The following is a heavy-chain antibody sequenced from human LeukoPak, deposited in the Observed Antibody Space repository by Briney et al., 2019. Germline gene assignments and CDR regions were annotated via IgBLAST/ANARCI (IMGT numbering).Heavy chain of an antibody. CDR1: GFSFSSHA. J-gene: IGHJ3*02. CDR2: IPYDGSSK. CDR3: ARDGFLFNMNGFDI. Sequence: WRSLGLSCVASGFSFSSHAMHWVRQAPGKGLEWVAVIPYDGSSKYYAESVKGRFTISRDNSKNTLHLQMNSLRAEDTALYYCARDGFLFNMNGFDIWGQGTMVTVSS. V-gene: IGHV3-30*01. D-gene: IGHD2/OR15-2a*01.